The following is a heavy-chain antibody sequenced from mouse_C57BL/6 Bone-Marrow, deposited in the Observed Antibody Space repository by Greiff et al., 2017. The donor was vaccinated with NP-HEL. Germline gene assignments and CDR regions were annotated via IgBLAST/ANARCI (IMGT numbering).Heavy chain of an antibody. CDR3: ARGILDYGSSYLYFDV. V-gene: IGHV1-81*01. J-gene: IGHJ1*03. D-gene: IGHD1-1*01. CDR2: IYPRSGNT. Sequence: QVQLQQSGAELARPGASVKLSCKASGYTFTSYGISWVKQRTGQGLEWIGEIYPRSGNTYYNEKFKGKATLTADNSSRTAYMELRSLTSEDSAVYFCARGILDYGSSYLYFDVWGTGTTVTVSS. CDR1: GYTFTSYG.